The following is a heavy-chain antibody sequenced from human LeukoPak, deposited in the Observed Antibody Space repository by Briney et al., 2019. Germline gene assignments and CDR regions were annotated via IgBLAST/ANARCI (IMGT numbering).Heavy chain of an antibody. CDR2: IYYSGST. D-gene: IGHD6-13*01. CDR3: ARMQEGSSWYRPIRGWFDP. Sequence: PSETLSLTCTVSGGSISSSSYYWGWIRQPPGKGLEWIGSIYYSGSTYYNPSLKSRVTISVDTSKNQFSLKLSSVTAADTAVYYCARMQEGSSWYRPIRGWFDPWGQGTLVTVSS. V-gene: IGHV4-39*07. CDR1: GGSISSSSYY. J-gene: IGHJ5*02.